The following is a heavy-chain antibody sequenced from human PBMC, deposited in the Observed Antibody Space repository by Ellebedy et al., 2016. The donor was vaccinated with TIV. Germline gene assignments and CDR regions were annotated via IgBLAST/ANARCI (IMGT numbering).Heavy chain of an antibody. CDR1: GFTFSRFN. CDR3: VRDKGKDGYNPRGPGYFDF. CDR2: ITNSSRTI. Sequence: PGGSLRLSCTASGFTFSRFNMNWVRQAPGKGLEWVAYITNSSRTIYVADSVKGRFTISRDNAKQSLYLQMDSLRIEDTAVYYCVRDKGKDGYNPRGPGYFDFWGQGSLVTVSS. V-gene: IGHV3-48*04. J-gene: IGHJ4*02. D-gene: IGHD5-24*01.